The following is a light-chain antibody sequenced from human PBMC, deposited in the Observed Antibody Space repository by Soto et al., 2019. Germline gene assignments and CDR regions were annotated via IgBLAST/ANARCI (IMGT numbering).Light chain of an antibody. J-gene: IGLJ1*01. CDR1: SSDVGSYNL. CDR2: EVS. V-gene: IGLV2-23*02. Sequence: QSALTQPACVSGSPGQSITISCTGTSSDVGSYNLVSWYQQHPGKAPKLMIYEVSKRPSGVSNRFSGSKSGNTASLTISGLQAEYEADYYCCSYAGSSTPYYVFGTGTKLTVL. CDR3: CSYAGSSTPYYV.